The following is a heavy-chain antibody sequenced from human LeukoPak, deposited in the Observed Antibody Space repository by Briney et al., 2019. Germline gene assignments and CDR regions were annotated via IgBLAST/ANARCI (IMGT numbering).Heavy chain of an antibody. J-gene: IGHJ4*02. Sequence: PSETLSLTCAVSGGSSSSSNYYWDWIRQPPGKGLEWIGSIYYSGTTYYNPSLKSRVTVSIDTSKKQFSLKVSSVTAADTAIYYCARIAFDRSYYWGQGILVTVSS. D-gene: IGHD3-9*01. V-gene: IGHV4-39*01. CDR1: GGSSSSSNYY. CDR3: ARIAFDRSYY. CDR2: IYYSGTT.